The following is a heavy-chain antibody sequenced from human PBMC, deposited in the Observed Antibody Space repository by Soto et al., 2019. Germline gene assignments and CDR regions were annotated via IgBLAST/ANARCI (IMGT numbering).Heavy chain of an antibody. Sequence: PGGSLRLSCAASGFTFSNAWMNWVRQAPGKGLEWVGRIKSKTDGGTTDYAAPVKGRFTISRDDSKNTPYLQMNSLKTEDTAVYYCTTDPSVSYCTNGVCYTFEQYSFDYWGQGTLVTVSS. V-gene: IGHV3-15*07. D-gene: IGHD2-8*01. J-gene: IGHJ4*02. CDR3: TTDPSVSYCTNGVCYTFEQYSFDY. CDR2: IKSKTDGGTT. CDR1: GFTFSNAW.